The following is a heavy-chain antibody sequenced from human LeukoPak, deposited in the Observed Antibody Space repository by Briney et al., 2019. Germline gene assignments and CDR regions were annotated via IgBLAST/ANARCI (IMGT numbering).Heavy chain of an antibody. V-gene: IGHV3-15*01. CDR1: GFTFSKAW. J-gene: IGHJ3*02. Sequence: GGSLRLSCAASGFTFSKAWMSWVRQAPGKGLEWVGRIKSKIGGGTTDYAAPVKGRFTISRDDSKNKVYLHMNSLEAEDTAVYCCTTVGYCSGGSCAGFDIWGQGTMVTVSS. CDR3: TTVGYCSGGSCAGFDI. CDR2: IKSKIGGGTT. D-gene: IGHD2-15*01.